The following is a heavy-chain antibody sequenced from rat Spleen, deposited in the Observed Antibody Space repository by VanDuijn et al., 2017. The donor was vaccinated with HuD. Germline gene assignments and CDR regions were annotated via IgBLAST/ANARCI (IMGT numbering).Heavy chain of an antibody. D-gene: IGHD1-12*03. J-gene: IGHJ2*01. V-gene: IGHV5-29*01. CDR1: GFTFSDYG. CDR2: ISYGDSSGHSST. CDR3: ARGKIYYHNSSPYEDYFDY. Sequence: EVQLVESGGGLVQPGRSLKLSCAVSGFTFSDYGMAWVRQAPTKGLEWVATISYGDSSGHSSTYYRDSVKGRFTISRDNAKTTLFLQMDSLTSEDTATYYCARGKIYYHNSSPYEDYFDYWGQGVLVTVSS.